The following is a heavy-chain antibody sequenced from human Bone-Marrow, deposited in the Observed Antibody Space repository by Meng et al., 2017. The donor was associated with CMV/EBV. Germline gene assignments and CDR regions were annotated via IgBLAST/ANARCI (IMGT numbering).Heavy chain of an antibody. D-gene: IGHD3-10*01. CDR3: AKGFDYYGSRSYGYFDY. J-gene: IGHJ4*02. Sequence: GGPLRLSCAASGFTFSSYGMHWVRQAPGKGLEWVAFIRYDGSNKYYADSVKGRFTISRDNSTNTLYLQMNSLRAEDTAVYYCAKGFDYYGSRSYGYFDYWGQGTLVTFYS. CDR1: GFTFSSYG. CDR2: IRYDGSNK. V-gene: IGHV3-30*02.